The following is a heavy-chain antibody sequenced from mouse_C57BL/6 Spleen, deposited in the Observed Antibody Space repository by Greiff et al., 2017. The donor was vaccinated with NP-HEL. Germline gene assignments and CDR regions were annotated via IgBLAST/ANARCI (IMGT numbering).Heavy chain of an antibody. CDR2: INPSNGGT. CDR3: ARWGTVGYWYFDV. V-gene: IGHV1-53*01. J-gene: IGHJ1*03. D-gene: IGHD1-1*01. CDR1: GYTFTSYW. Sequence: QVQLQQPGTELVKPGASVKLSCKASGYTFTSYWMHWVKQRPGQGLEWIGNINPSNGGTNYNEKFKSKATLTVDKSSSTAYMQLSSLTSEDSAVYYSARWGTVGYWYFDVWGTGTTVTVSS.